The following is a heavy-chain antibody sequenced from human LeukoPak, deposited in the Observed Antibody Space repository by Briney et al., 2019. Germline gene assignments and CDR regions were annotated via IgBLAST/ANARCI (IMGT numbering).Heavy chain of an antibody. D-gene: IGHD6-6*01. J-gene: IGHJ4*02. CDR1: GFTFDDYA. CDR3: ATVRSLSLAATEPLDY. Sequence: GRSLRLSCAASGFTFDDYAMHWVRQAPGKGLEWVSGITWNNGFIEYADSVKGRFTISRDNAKNSLILQMNSLRPEDTALYYCATVRSLSLAATEPLDYWGQGTLVTVSS. CDR2: ITWNNGFI. V-gene: IGHV3-9*01.